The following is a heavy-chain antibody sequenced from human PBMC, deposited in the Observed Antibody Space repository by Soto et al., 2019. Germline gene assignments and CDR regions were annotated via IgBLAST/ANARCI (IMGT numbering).Heavy chain of an antibody. Sequence: PSETLSLTCAVFGGSISSGGYYWSWIRQPPGKELEWIGYIYYSGSTNYNPSLKSRVTISADTSKNQFSLNLSSVTAADTAVYYCARGRGYGYVYWGQGTLVTVSS. CDR1: GGSISSGGYY. J-gene: IGHJ4*02. D-gene: IGHD5-18*01. CDR2: IYYSGST. CDR3: ARGRGYGYVY. V-gene: IGHV4-61*08.